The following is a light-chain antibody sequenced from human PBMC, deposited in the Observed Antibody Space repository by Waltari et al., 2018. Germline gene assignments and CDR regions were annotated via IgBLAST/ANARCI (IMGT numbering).Light chain of an antibody. V-gene: IGKV3-15*01. CDR3: QQDINWPYT. CDR2: SAS. J-gene: IGKJ2*01. Sequence: DIVLTQSPAPLSVSPGERATLSCRASQSIGTSLAWYQQQPGQAPRLLMYSASVRVSGIPARFSGSGSGTEFTLTISSLRSEDFALYFCQQDINWPYTFGQGTKLEIK. CDR1: QSIGTS.